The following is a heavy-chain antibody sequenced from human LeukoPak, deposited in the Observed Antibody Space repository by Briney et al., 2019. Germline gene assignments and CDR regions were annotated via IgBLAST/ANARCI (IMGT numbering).Heavy chain of an antibody. J-gene: IGHJ4*02. CDR2: INHSGST. V-gene: IGHV4-34*01. Sequence: SETLSLTCAVYGGSFSGYYWSWIRQPPGKGLEWIGEINHSGSTNYNPSLKSRVTISVDTSKNQFSLKLTSVTAADTAVYYCARGTTVLTPMDYWGQGTLVTVSS. D-gene: IGHD4-23*01. CDR3: ARGTTVLTPMDY. CDR1: GGSFSGYY.